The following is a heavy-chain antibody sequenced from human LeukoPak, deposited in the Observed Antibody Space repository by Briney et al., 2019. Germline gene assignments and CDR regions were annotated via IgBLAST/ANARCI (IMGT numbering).Heavy chain of an antibody. CDR2: IGRSGTST. Sequence: GGSLRLSCAASGFTFSSFAMSWVRQAPGKGLEWVSGIGRSGTSTHYADSVKGRFTISRDNSKNTLYLQVNSLRAEDTAVYYCAKSHPSMAAAGNFDSWGQGVLVTVSS. J-gene: IGHJ4*02. CDR1: GFTFSSFA. CDR3: AKSHPSMAAAGNFDS. V-gene: IGHV3-23*05. D-gene: IGHD6-13*01.